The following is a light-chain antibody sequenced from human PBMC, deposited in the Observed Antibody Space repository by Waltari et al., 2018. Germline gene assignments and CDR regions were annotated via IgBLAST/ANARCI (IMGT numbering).Light chain of an antibody. CDR1: TSDVGKYNL. CDR3: CSYAGSAISV. J-gene: IGLJ3*02. Sequence: QSALTQTATVSGSPGQSFTISCTGTTSDVGKYNLVSWYQQHPGKAPTLIIYDVNKRPSGVSNRFSGSKSGNTASLTISGLQAADEADYYCCSYAGSAISVFGGGTKVTVL. CDR2: DVN. V-gene: IGLV2-23*02.